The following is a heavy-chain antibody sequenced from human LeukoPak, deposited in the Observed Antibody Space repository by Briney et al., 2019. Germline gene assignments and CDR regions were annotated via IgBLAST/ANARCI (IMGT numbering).Heavy chain of an antibody. CDR1: GFTFSSYG. CDR3: ARYYDSSGYYPTIDY. CDR2: IWYDGSNK. J-gene: IGHJ4*02. Sequence: AGGSLRLSCAASGFTFSSYGMHWVRQAPGKGLEWVAVIWYDGSNKYYADSMKGRFTISRDNSKNTLYLQMNSLRAEDTAVYYCARYYDSSGYYPTIDYWGQGTLVTVSS. D-gene: IGHD3-22*01. V-gene: IGHV3-33*01.